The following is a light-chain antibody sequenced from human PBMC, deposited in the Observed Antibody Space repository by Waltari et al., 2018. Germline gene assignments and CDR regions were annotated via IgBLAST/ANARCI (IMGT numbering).Light chain of an antibody. J-gene: IGKJ1*01. Sequence: EIVLTQSPGTLSLSPGDRAILSCRARQSVRKYLAWYQQKPGQAPRLLIYGASSRATGIPDRFSGSGSGTDFSLTISRLEPEDFSVYYCQQYVSLPATFGQGTKVEIE. V-gene: IGKV3-20*01. CDR1: QSVRKY. CDR3: QQYVSLPAT. CDR2: GAS.